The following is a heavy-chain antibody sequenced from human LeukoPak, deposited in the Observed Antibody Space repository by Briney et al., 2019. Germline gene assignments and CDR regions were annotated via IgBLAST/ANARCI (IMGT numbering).Heavy chain of an antibody. CDR1: GYTFTGYY. CDR3: AVLSSHITMVRGVTTDCFDP. CDR2: INPSTADT. Sequence: ASVKVSCKASGYTFTGYYMHWVRQAPGQGLEWMGWINPSTADTNYAQKFQGRVTLTRDTSITTAYMELSRLRSDDTAMYYCAVLSSHITMVRGVTTDCFDPWGQGTLVTVSS. V-gene: IGHV1-2*02. D-gene: IGHD3-10*01. J-gene: IGHJ5*02.